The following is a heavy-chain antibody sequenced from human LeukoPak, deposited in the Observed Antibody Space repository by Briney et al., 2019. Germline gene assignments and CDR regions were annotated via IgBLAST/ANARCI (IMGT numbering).Heavy chain of an antibody. Sequence: ASVKVSCKASGYTFTCHYVHWVRQAPGQGLEWMGWINGNTGDTNYAQRFQGRVTMIRETSISTMYMELSRLRSDDTAVYCCAREYSSSLFDYWGQGTLVTVSS. V-gene: IGHV1-2*02. CDR2: INGNTGDT. CDR3: AREYSSSLFDY. CDR1: GYTFTCHY. D-gene: IGHD6-13*01. J-gene: IGHJ4*02.